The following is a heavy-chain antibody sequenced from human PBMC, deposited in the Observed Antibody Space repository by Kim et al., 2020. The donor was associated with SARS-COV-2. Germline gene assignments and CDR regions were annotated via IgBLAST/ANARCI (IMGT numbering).Heavy chain of an antibody. CDR2: IYSGGST. CDR3: ARVAESVEDTAMVNYYYYYYGMDV. Sequence: GGSLRLSCAASGFTVSSNYMSWVRQAPGKGLEWVSVIYSGGSTYYADSVKGRFTISRDNSKNTLYLQMNSLRVEDTAVYYCARVAESVEDTAMVNYYYYYYGMDVWGQGTTVTVSS. D-gene: IGHD5-18*01. J-gene: IGHJ6*02. V-gene: IGHV3-53*01. CDR1: GFTVSSNY.